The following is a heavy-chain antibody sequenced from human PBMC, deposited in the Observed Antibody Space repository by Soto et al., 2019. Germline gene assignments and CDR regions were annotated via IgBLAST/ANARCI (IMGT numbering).Heavy chain of an antibody. J-gene: IGHJ6*02. V-gene: IGHV3-30*18. Sequence: PGGSLRLSCAASGFTFSSYGMHWVRQAPGKGLEWVAVISYDGSNKYYADSVKGRFTISRDNSKNTLYLQMNSLRAEDTAVYYCAKDLEGRGYSYGLSAYYYYGMDVWGQGTTVTVSS. CDR2: ISYDGSNK. CDR3: AKDLEGRGYSYGLSAYYYYGMDV. D-gene: IGHD5-18*01. CDR1: GFTFSSYG.